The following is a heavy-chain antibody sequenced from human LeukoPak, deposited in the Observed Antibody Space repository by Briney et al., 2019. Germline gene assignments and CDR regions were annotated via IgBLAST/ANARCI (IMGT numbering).Heavy chain of an antibody. CDR3: TARYTISTHAFDI. Sequence: GGSLRLSCAASGFTFSSYWMHWDRQAPGKVLVWVSRINSDGSSTSYADSVKGRFTISRDNAKNTLYLQMNSLRAEDTAVYCCTARYTISTHAFDIWGQGTMVTVSS. J-gene: IGHJ3*02. CDR1: GFTFSSYW. D-gene: IGHD2-2*02. V-gene: IGHV3-74*01. CDR2: INSDGSST.